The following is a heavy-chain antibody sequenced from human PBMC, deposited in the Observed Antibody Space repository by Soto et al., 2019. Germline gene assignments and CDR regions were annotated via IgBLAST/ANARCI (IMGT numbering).Heavy chain of an antibody. V-gene: IGHV3-30-3*01. J-gene: IGHJ4*02. CDR2: ISYDGSNK. CDR3: ARGAASSSYSTDY. CDR1: GFTFSSYA. D-gene: IGHD6-6*01. Sequence: QVQLVESGGGVVQPGRSLRLSCAASGFTFSSYAMHWVRQAPGKGLEWVAVISYDGSNKYYADSVKGRFTISRDNTKNPLYLQMNSLRAEDTAVYYCARGAASSSYSTDYWGPGTLGTVSS.